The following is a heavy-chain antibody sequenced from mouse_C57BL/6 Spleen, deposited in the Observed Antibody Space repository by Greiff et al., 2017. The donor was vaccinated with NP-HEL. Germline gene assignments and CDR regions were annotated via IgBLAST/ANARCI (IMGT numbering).Heavy chain of an antibody. V-gene: IGHV5-17*01. Sequence: EVKLMESGGGLVKPGGSLKLSCAASGFTFSDYGMHWVRQAPEKGLEWVAYISSGSSTIYYADTVKGRFTISRDNAKNTLFLQMTSLRSEDTAMYYCARPPYYSNYVFDYWGQGTTLTVSS. J-gene: IGHJ2*01. D-gene: IGHD2-5*01. CDR1: GFTFSDYG. CDR2: ISSGSSTI. CDR3: ARPPYYSNYVFDY.